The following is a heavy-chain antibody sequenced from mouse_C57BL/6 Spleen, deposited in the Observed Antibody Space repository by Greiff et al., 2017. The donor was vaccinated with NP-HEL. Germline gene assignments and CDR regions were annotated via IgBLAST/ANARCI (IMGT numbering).Heavy chain of an antibody. V-gene: IGHV5-17*01. D-gene: IGHD2-1*01. J-gene: IGHJ4*01. Sequence: EVHLVESGGGLVKPGGSLKLSCAASGFTFSDYGMHWVRQAPEKGLEWVAYISSGSSTIYYADTVKGRFTISRDNAKNTLFLQMTSLRSEDTAMYYCARTLYGKNYAMDYWGQGTSVTVSS. CDR3: ARTLYGKNYAMDY. CDR1: GFTFSDYG. CDR2: ISSGSSTI.